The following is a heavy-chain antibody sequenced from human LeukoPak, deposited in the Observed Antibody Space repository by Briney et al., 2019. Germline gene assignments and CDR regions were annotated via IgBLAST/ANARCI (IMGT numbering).Heavy chain of an antibody. Sequence: SVKVSCKASGGTVSSYAISWVRQAPGQGLEWMGGIIPIFGTANYAQKFQGRVTITADESTSTAYMELSSLRSEDTAVYYCARGGLVPAATDYYYYMDVWGKGTTVTVSS. D-gene: IGHD2-2*01. J-gene: IGHJ6*03. V-gene: IGHV1-69*01. CDR3: ARGGLVPAATDYYYYMDV. CDR2: IIPIFGTA. CDR1: GGTVSSYA.